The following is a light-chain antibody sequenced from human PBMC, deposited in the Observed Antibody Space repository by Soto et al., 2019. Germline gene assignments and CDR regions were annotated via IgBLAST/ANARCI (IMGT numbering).Light chain of an antibody. CDR2: GAS. Sequence: EIVLTQSPGTLSLSPGERATLSCGASQSVSSNYITWYQQKPGQAPRRLIFGASSRATGIPDRFSGSGSGTDFTLTISRLEPEDFAVYYCQQYGSSPSTFGQGTKV. CDR3: QQYGSSPST. J-gene: IGKJ1*01. CDR1: QSVSSNY. V-gene: IGKV3-20*01.